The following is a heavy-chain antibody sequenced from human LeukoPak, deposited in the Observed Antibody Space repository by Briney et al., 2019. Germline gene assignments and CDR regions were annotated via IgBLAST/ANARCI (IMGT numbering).Heavy chain of an antibody. V-gene: IGHV1-2*02. Sequence: ASVKLSCKTSGLTFTGCYMHGVRHAPGQGLEGMGWINLNSGGTNYAQNMQGRVTRTRDTSITTAYMELSRLTSDDTAVYYCARDRVTTNTPYFDSWGQGTLVTVSS. CDR2: INLNSGGT. CDR1: GLTFTGCY. D-gene: IGHD4-17*01. CDR3: ARDRVTTNTPYFDS. J-gene: IGHJ4*02.